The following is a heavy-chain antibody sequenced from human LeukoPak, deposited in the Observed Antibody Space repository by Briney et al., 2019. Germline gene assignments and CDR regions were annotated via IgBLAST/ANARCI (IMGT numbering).Heavy chain of an antibody. Sequence: SETLSLTCAVYGGSFSGYYWSWIRQPPGKGLEWIGEINHSGSTNYNPSLKSRVTISVDTSKNQFSLKLGSVTAADTAVYYCAASSGWHRGWFDPWGQGTLVTVSS. CDR2: INHSGST. J-gene: IGHJ5*02. CDR1: GGSFSGYY. CDR3: AASSGWHRGWFDP. V-gene: IGHV4-34*01. D-gene: IGHD6-19*01.